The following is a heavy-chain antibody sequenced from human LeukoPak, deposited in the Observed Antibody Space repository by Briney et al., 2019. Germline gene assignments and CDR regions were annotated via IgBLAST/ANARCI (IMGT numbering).Heavy chain of an antibody. CDR3: ARALYSSSWPFDY. Sequence: PSQTPSLTCTVSGGSISSGGYYWSWIRQHPGKGLEWIGYIYYSGSTYYNPSLKSRVTISVDTSKNQFSLKLSSVTAADTAVYYCARALYSSSWPFDYWGQGTLVTVSS. V-gene: IGHV4-31*03. D-gene: IGHD6-13*01. CDR1: GGSISSGGYY. CDR2: IYYSGST. J-gene: IGHJ4*02.